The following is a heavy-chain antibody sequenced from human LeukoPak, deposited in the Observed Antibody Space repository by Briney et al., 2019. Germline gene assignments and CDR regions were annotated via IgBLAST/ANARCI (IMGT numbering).Heavy chain of an antibody. CDR2: IWYDGSNK. CDR1: GFTFTSYG. CDR3: AREFGGSGSYYNPDY. V-gene: IGHV3-33*01. J-gene: IGHJ4*02. Sequence: GGTLRLSCAASGFTFTSYGMHWVRQAPAKGLEWVAVIWYDGSNKYYADSVKGRFTISRDNSKNTLYLQMNSLRAEDTAVYYCAREFGGSGSYYNPDYWGQGTLVTVPS. D-gene: IGHD3-10*01.